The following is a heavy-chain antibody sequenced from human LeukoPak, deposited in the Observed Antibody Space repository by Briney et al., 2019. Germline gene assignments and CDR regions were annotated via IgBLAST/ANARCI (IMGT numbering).Heavy chain of an antibody. CDR3: AKRGVVIRVILVGFHKQAYYFES. CDR1: GITLSNYG. V-gene: IGHV3-23*01. Sequence: GGSLRLSCVVSGITLSNYGMSWVHQAPGKGLEWVAGISDSGGTTNYADSVKGRITVSRDNPKNTLYLQMNSLRAEDTAVYFCAKRGVVIRVILVGFHKQAYYFESWGQGVLVTVSS. CDR2: ISDSGGTT. J-gene: IGHJ4*02. D-gene: IGHD3-22*01.